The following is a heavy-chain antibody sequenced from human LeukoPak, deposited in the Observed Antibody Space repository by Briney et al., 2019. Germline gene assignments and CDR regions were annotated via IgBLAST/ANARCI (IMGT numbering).Heavy chain of an antibody. CDR2: IYYSGST. CDR3: AGGDQDYYYYYMDV. Sequence: NPSETLSLTCTVSGGSISSSSYYWGWIRQPPGKGLDWIGSIYYSGSTNYNPSLKSRVTISVDTSKNQFSLKLSSVTAADTAVYYCAGGDQDYYYYYMDVWGKGTTVTISS. J-gene: IGHJ6*03. CDR1: GGSISSSSYY. D-gene: IGHD4-17*01. V-gene: IGHV4-39*07.